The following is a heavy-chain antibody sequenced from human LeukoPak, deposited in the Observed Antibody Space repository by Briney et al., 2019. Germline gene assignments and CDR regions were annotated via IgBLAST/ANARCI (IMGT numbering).Heavy chain of an antibody. CDR2: IKEDGSGE. V-gene: IGHV3-7*03. CDR3: VSGSGWIFDY. CDR1: GLRFSSYW. Sequence: GGSLRLSCAASGLRFSSYWMDWVRQAPGKGLKWVAHIKEDGSGEYYVDSVKGRFTISIDNAKKSMYLQMNSLRVEDTAIYYCVSGSGWIFDYWGQGTLVTVSS. J-gene: IGHJ4*02. D-gene: IGHD6-19*01.